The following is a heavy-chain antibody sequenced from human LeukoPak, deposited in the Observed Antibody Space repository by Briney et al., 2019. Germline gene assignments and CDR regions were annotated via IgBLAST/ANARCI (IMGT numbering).Heavy chain of an antibody. D-gene: IGHD2-15*01. CDR1: GDSITNYF. V-gene: IGHV4-59*01. Sequence: SETLSLTCTVSGDSITNYFWSWIRQPPGKGLEWIGYIYYTGNTNYKPSLKSRVTMSVDTSTNQFSLRLRSVTAADTAVYYCARGRVAYSAYYFDYWGRGTLVTASS. CDR3: ARGRVAYSAYYFDY. CDR2: IYYTGNT. J-gene: IGHJ4*02.